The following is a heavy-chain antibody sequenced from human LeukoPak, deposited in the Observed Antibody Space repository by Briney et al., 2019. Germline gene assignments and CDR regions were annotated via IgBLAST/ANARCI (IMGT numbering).Heavy chain of an antibody. CDR1: GFTFTSSA. V-gene: IGHV1-58*02. CDR2: IVVGSGNT. J-gene: IGHJ6*02. D-gene: IGHD3-9*01. CDR3: AAEVGILTGYYHYGMDV. Sequence: GASVKVSCKASGFTFTSSAMQWVRQARGQRLEWIGWIVVGSGNTSYAQKFQERVTITRDMSTSTAYMELSSLRSEDTAVYYCAAEVGILTGYYHYGMDVWGQGTTVTVSS.